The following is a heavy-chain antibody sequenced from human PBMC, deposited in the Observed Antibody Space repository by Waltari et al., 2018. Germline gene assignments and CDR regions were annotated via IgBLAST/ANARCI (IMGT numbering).Heavy chain of an antibody. CDR2: ITNGDGDT. J-gene: IGHJ4*02. V-gene: IGHV3-23*01. D-gene: IGHD2-15*01. CDR3: ARNQYWAFDY. CDR1: GFTFRSHA. Sequence: EVQLLDSGGGLVQPGGSLRLSCAASGFTFRSHARSWVRQAPGKGLEWVSTITNGDGDTYYADSVKGRFTMSRDNSMNTLYLRMNSLRVEDTAIYYCARNQYWAFDYWGQGTLVTVSS.